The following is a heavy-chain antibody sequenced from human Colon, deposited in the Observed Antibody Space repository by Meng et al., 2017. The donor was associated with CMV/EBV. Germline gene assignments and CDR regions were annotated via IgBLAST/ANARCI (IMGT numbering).Heavy chain of an antibody. J-gene: IGHJ3*02. D-gene: IGHD2-8*02. V-gene: IGHV3-53*01. Sequence: GGSLRLSCAASGFAVSGNYMNWVRQVPGGGLEWVSVIYTDGNIYYADSVQGRFTISRDTSKNIVYLQMNSLRADDTAVYYCAREVFPGTGGFDIWGQGTMVTVSS. CDR2: IYTDGNI. CDR1: GFAVSGNY. CDR3: AREVFPGTGGFDI.